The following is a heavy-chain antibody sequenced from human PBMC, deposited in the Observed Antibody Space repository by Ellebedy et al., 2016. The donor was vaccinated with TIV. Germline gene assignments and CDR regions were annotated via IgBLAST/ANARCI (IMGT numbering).Heavy chain of an antibody. Sequence: PGGSLRLSCAVSGFTFSSYAMNWVRQAPGKGLEWVSVISNSGDTTSYADSVKGRFTVSRDNSKNTLYLQMNSLRAEDTAVYYCARRWFAPWGQGTLVTVSS. J-gene: IGHJ5*02. CDR3: ARRWFAP. V-gene: IGHV3-23*01. CDR2: ISNSGDTT. CDR1: GFTFSSYA.